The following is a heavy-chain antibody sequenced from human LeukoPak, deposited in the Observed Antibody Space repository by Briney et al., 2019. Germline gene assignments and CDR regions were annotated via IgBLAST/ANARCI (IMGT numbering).Heavy chain of an antibody. Sequence: ASVKVSCKTSGGSFRDYTISWVRQAPGQGLEWMGRSVPIFGTANYAHKFQGRVTLSTDESSSTACMELSSLRSEDTAIYYCVRGAGYLHLRAVYFDFWGQGTLITVSS. CDR1: GGSFRDYT. D-gene: IGHD5-24*01. CDR2: SVPIFGTA. J-gene: IGHJ4*02. CDR3: VRGAGYLHLRAVYFDF. V-gene: IGHV1-69*05.